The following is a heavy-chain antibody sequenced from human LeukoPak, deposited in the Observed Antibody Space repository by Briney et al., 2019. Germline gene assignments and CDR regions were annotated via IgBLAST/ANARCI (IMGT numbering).Heavy chain of an antibody. D-gene: IGHD1-26*01. CDR1: GFTFSSYW. V-gene: IGHV3-7*01. CDR3: ASFQDGSYGVY. Sequence: GGSLRLSCAASGFTFSSYWMSWVRQAPGKGLEWVANIKQDGSEKYYVDSVKGRFTFSRDNAKNSLYLQMNSLRAEDTAVYYCASFQDGSYGVYWGQGALVTVSS. J-gene: IGHJ4*02. CDR2: IKQDGSEK.